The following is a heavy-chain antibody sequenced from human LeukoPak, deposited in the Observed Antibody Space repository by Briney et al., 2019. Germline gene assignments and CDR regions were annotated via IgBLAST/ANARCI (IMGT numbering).Heavy chain of an antibody. CDR2: IWYDGSNK. J-gene: IGHJ6*02. CDR3: ARVGSGGSFNYYYGMDV. CDR1: GITFSSYG. Sequence: GGSLRLSCAASGITFSSYGMHWVRQAPGKGLEWVAVIWYDGSNKYYADSVKGRFTISRNNSKNTLYLQMNSLRAEDTAVYYCARVGSGGSFNYYYGMDVWGQGTTVTVSS. V-gene: IGHV3-33*01. D-gene: IGHD2-15*01.